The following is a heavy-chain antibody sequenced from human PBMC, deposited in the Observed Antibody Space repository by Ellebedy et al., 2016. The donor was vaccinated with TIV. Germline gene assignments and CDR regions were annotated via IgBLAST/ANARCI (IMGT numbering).Heavy chain of an antibody. CDR1: GFTFSSYW. Sequence: GESLKISCAASGFTFSSYWMHWVRQAPGKGLVWVSHINSDGSSTSYADSVKGRFTISRDNAKNTLYLQMNSLRAEDTAVYYCARLRELRLADYWGQGTLVTVSS. CDR3: ARLRELRLADY. J-gene: IGHJ4*02. V-gene: IGHV3-74*01. D-gene: IGHD3-16*01. CDR2: INSDGSST.